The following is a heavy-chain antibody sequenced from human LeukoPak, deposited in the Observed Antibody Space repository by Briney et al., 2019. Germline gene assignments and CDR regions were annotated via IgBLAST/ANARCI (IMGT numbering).Heavy chain of an antibody. J-gene: IGHJ4*02. Sequence: ASVTVSCKASGYTFTSYGISWVRQAPGQGLEWMGWISAYNGNTNYAQKLQGRVTMTTDTSTSTAYMELRSLRSDDTAVYYCAREAYYDSSGYIDYWGQGTLVTVSS. V-gene: IGHV1-18*01. CDR3: AREAYYDSSGYIDY. CDR1: GYTFTSYG. D-gene: IGHD3-22*01. CDR2: ISAYNGNT.